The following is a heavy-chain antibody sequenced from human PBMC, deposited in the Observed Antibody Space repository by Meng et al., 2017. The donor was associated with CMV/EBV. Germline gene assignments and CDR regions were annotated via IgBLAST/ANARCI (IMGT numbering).Heavy chain of an antibody. V-gene: IGHV1-69*10. CDR2: IIPILGIA. Sequence: SVKVSCKASGGSFSSYAISWVRQAPGQGLEWMGGIIPILGIANYAQKFQGRVTITADKSTSTAYMELSSLRSEDTAVYYCARCNVEDSSSSWDYYYGMDVWGQGTTVTVSS. CDR3: ARCNVEDSSSSWDYYYGMDV. J-gene: IGHJ6*02. D-gene: IGHD6-6*01. CDR1: GGSFSSYA.